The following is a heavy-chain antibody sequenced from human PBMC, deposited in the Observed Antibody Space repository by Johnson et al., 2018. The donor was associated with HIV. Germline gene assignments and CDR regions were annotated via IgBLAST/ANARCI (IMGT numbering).Heavy chain of an antibody. Sequence: EVQLVESGGGLVQPGRSLRLSCAASGFTFDDYAMHWVRQAPGKGLEWVSGISWNSGSIGYADSVKGRFTISRDNAKNSLYLQMNSFGAEDTALYYCAREGLKIAHDAFEIWGQGTMVTVSS. D-gene: IGHD2-15*01. J-gene: IGHJ3*02. V-gene: IGHV3-9*01. CDR3: AREGLKIAHDAFEI. CDR2: ISWNSGSI. CDR1: GFTFDDYA.